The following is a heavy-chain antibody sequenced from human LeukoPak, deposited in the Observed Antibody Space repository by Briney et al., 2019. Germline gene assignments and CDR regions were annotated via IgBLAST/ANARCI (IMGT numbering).Heavy chain of an antibody. Sequence: SETLSLTCAVYGGSFSGYYWSWIRQPPGKGLEWIGEINHSGSTYYNPSLKSRVTISVDRSKNQFSLKLSSVTAADTAVYYCAREGVPPEQYFDLWGRGTLVTVSS. V-gene: IGHV4-34*01. D-gene: IGHD3-10*01. J-gene: IGHJ2*01. CDR1: GGSFSGYY. CDR2: INHSGST. CDR3: AREGVPPEQYFDL.